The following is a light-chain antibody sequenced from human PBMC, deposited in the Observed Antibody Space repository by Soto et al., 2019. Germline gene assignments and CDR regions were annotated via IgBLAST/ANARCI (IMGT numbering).Light chain of an antibody. Sequence: QSVLTQPASVSGSPGQSITISCAGTSSDVGAYNYVSWYQQHPGKAPKLVIYEVGDRPSGVSNRFSGSKSGNTASLTISGLKAEDEADYYCSSYTSSTTQVFGGGTKLIVL. CDR3: SSYTSSTTQV. V-gene: IGLV2-14*01. CDR1: SSDVGAYNY. CDR2: EVG. J-gene: IGLJ3*02.